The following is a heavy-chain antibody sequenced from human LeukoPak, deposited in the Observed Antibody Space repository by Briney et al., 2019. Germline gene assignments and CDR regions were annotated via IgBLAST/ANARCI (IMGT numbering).Heavy chain of an antibody. CDR1: GGSISSGGYY. CDR2: IYYSGST. CDR3: GRDGGYGSGSYYLHY. Sequence: SETLSLTCTVPGGSISSGGYYWNWIRQHPGKGLEWIGYIYYSGSTYYNPSLKSRITISVDTSKNQFSLKLSSVTAADTAVYYCGRDGGYGSGSYYLHYWGQGTLVTVSS. D-gene: IGHD3-10*01. V-gene: IGHV4-31*03. J-gene: IGHJ4*02.